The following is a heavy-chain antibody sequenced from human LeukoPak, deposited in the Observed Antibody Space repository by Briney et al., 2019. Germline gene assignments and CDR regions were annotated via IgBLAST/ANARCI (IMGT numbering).Heavy chain of an antibody. CDR1: GGSISSYY. CDR3: ARASPSLGYFDY. V-gene: IGHV4-59*01. CDR2: IYYSGST. J-gene: IGHJ4*02. D-gene: IGHD3-16*01. Sequence: SETLSLTCTVSGGSISSYYWSWIRQPPGKGLEWIGYIYYSGSTNYNPSLKSRVTISVDTSKNQFSLKLSSVTAADTAVYYCARASPSLGYFDYWGQGTLVTVSS.